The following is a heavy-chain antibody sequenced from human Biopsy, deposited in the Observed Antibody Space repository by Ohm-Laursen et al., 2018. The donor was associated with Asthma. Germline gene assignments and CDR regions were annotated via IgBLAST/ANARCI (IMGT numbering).Heavy chain of an antibody. CDR1: PGSFSGFL. Sequence: SDTLSLTCSVYPGSFSGFLWTWIRQSPGKGLEWIGETNERGVTNNNPSLKSRVIISIDTYWNRVSLKLTSVTAADTAVYYCARGPELDVWGQGTTVTVSS. J-gene: IGHJ6*02. CDR2: TNERGVT. V-gene: IGHV4-34*01. CDR3: ARGPELDV.